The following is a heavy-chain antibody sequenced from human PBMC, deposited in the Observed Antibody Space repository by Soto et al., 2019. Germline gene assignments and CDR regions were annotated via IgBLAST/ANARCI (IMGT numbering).Heavy chain of an antibody. Sequence: AGGSLRLSCAASGFTFSSYWMHWVRQAPGKGLVWVSRITSDGSSTTYADSVKGRFTISRDNAKNTLYLQMNSLRAEDTAVYYCARGGLERRLDYWGQGTLVTVSS. J-gene: IGHJ4*02. D-gene: IGHD1-1*01. CDR3: ARGGLERRLDY. CDR2: ITSDGSST. CDR1: GFTFSSYW. V-gene: IGHV3-74*03.